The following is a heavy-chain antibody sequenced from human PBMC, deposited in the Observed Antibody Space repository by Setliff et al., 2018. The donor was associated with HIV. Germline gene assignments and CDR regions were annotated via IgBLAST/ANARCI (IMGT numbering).Heavy chain of an antibody. CDR1: GGSISNYY. CDR3: ARHRYYDILFDP. D-gene: IGHD3-9*01. J-gene: IGHJ5*02. V-gene: IGHV4-59*08. CDR2: IYYSGST. Sequence: SETLSPTCTVSGGSISNYYWSWIRQPPGKGLEWIGYIYYSGSTNYNPSLKSRVTILVDSSRNQFSLRLSSVTAADTAVYYCARHRYYDILFDPWGQGTLVTVSS.